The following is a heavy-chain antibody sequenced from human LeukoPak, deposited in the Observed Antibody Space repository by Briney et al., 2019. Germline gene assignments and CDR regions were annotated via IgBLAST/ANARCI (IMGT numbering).Heavy chain of an antibody. Sequence: PSETLSLTCTVSGGSISSGSYYWSWIRQPAGKGLEWIGRIYTSGSTNYNPSLKSRVTISVDTSKNQFSLKLSSVTAADTAVYYCARASAMAIGDAFDIWGQGTMVTVSS. V-gene: IGHV4-61*02. J-gene: IGHJ3*02. CDR2: IYTSGST. D-gene: IGHD5-18*01. CDR1: GGSISSGSYY. CDR3: ARASAMAIGDAFDI.